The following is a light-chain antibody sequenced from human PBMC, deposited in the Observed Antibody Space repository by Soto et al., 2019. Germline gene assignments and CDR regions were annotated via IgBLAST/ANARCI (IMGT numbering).Light chain of an antibody. J-gene: IGLJ1*01. V-gene: IGLV2-14*01. CDR3: SSYTSATTYV. CDR1: SSDVGAYNY. Sequence: QSVLTQPASVSGSPGQSITISCTGTSSDVGAYNYDSWYQQYPGEAPKVIIYDVSHRPAGVSNRFSGSKSGNTASLTISGLQTQDEADYYCSSYTSATTYVFGTWTKLTVL. CDR2: DVS.